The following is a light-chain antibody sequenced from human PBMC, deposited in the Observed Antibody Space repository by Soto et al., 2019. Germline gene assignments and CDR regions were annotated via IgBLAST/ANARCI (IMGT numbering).Light chain of an antibody. V-gene: IGKV1-39*01. CDR2: AAS. Sequence: DIHMTQSPSSLSASVGHRVTLTCRASQSITRFLNWYQQKPGKAPKLLVYAASSLQSGVPSRFSGSGSGTDFTLTISSLQPEDFATYYCQQNYSPPPITFGQGTRLEIK. CDR3: QQNYSPPPIT. J-gene: IGKJ5*01. CDR1: QSITRF.